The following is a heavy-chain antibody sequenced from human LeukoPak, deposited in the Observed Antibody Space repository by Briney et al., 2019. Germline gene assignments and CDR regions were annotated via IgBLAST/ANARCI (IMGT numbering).Heavy chain of an antibody. CDR2: IKQDGSEK. V-gene: IGHV3-7*01. Sequence: RTGGSLRLSCAASGFTFSSYWMSWVRQAPGKGLEWVANIKQDGSEKYYVDSVKGRFTISRDNAKNSLYLQMNSLRAEDTAVYYCARLYSSGWYQTPSWLDPWGQGTLVTVSS. CDR1: GFTFSSYW. CDR3: ARLYSSGWYQTPSWLDP. J-gene: IGHJ5*02. D-gene: IGHD6-19*01.